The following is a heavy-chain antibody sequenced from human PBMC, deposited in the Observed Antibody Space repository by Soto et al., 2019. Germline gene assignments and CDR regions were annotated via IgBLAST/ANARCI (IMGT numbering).Heavy chain of an antibody. J-gene: IGHJ6*02. CDR2: IIPIFGTA. Sequence: SVKVSCKASGGTFSSYAISWVRQAPGQGLEWMGGIIPIFGTANYAQKFQGRVTITADESTSTAYMELSSLRSEDTAVYYCARSDLVVLPAAHYYYYGMDVWGQGTTVTVSS. D-gene: IGHD2-2*01. CDR1: GGTFSSYA. V-gene: IGHV1-69*13. CDR3: ARSDLVVLPAAHYYYYGMDV.